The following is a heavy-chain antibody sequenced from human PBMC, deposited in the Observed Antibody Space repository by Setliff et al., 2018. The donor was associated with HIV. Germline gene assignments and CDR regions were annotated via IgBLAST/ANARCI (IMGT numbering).Heavy chain of an antibody. J-gene: IGHJ4*02. Sequence: GGSLRLSCATSGFTFTNYWMSWVRQSPGKGLEWVANIHKDGSEKYYVDSVKGRFTISRDNTKNFLYLEMNSLRAEDTAVYYCAGSRGYFVQADWGQGTLVNVSS. CDR1: GFTFTNYW. D-gene: IGHD1-1*01. CDR2: IHKDGSEK. CDR3: AGSRGYFVQAD. V-gene: IGHV3-7*01.